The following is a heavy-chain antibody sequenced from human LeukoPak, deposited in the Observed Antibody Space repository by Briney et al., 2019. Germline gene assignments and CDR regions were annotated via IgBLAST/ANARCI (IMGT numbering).Heavy chain of an antibody. J-gene: IGHJ5*02. Sequence: GGSLRLSCASSGFTFSSYSMNWVRQAPGKGLEWVSYISSSSSTIYYADSVKGRFTISRDNAKNSLYLQMNSLRAEDTAVYYCARDSSGYHDNWFDPWGQGTLVTVSS. CDR3: ARDSSGYHDNWFDP. V-gene: IGHV3-48*01. CDR1: GFTFSSYS. CDR2: ISSSSSTI. D-gene: IGHD3-22*01.